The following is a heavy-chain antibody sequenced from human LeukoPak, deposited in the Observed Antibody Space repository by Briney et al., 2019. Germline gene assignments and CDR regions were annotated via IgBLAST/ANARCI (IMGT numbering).Heavy chain of an antibody. CDR1: GYPFTSYD. CDR2: MNPNSGNT. Sequence: ASVKVSCKASGYPFTSYDINWVRQATGQGLEWMGWMNPNSGNTGYAQKFQGRVTMTRNTSISTAYMELSSLRSEDTAVYYCARGVGRITIFGVVRVFGYWGQGTLVTVSS. V-gene: IGHV1-8*01. J-gene: IGHJ4*02. D-gene: IGHD3-3*01. CDR3: ARGVGRITIFGVVRVFGY.